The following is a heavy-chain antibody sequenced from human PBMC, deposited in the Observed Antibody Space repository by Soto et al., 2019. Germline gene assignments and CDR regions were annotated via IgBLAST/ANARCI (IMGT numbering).Heavy chain of an antibody. V-gene: IGHV3-23*01. J-gene: IGHJ6*02. Sequence: GGSLSLSCAASGFTFSNAWMSWVRQAPGKGLEWVSGISGSGGSTYYADSVKGRFTISRDNSKNTLYLQMNSLRAEDTAVYYCTKDTGAFIMVRGVWRYGMDVWGQGTTVTVSS. CDR1: GFTFSNAW. CDR3: TKDTGAFIMVRGVWRYGMDV. D-gene: IGHD3-10*01. CDR2: ISGSGGST.